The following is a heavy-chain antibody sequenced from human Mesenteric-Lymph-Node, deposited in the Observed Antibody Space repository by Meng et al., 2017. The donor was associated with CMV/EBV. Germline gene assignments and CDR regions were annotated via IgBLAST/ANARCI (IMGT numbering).Heavy chain of an antibody. V-gene: IGHV3-21*01. CDR2: ISSSSSYI. Sequence: GGSLRLSCAASGFTFSSYSMNWVRQAPGKGLEWVSSISSSSSYIYYADSVKGRFTISRDNAKNSLYLQMNSLRAEDTAVYYCAGGYNWNSYYYYYGIDVWGQGTTVTVSS. CDR3: AGGYNWNSYYYYYGIDV. CDR1: GFTFSSYS. J-gene: IGHJ6*02. D-gene: IGHD1-7*01.